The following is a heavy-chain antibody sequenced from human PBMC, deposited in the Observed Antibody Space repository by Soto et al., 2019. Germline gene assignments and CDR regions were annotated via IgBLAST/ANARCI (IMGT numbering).Heavy chain of an antibody. J-gene: IGHJ2*01. CDR3: ARTGCSGGSCYDWYFDL. Sequence: EVQLVESGGGLVKPGGSLRLSCAASGFTFSSYSMNWVRQAPGKGLEWVSSISSSSSYIYYADSVKGRFTISRDNAKSSLYLQMNSLRAEDTAVYYCARTGCSGGSCYDWYFDLWGRGTLVTVSS. V-gene: IGHV3-21*01. CDR2: ISSSSSYI. D-gene: IGHD2-15*01. CDR1: GFTFSSYS.